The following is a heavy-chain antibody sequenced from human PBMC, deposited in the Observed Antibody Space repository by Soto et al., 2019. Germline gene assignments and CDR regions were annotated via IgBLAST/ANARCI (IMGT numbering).Heavy chain of an antibody. CDR2: IIPIFGTA. Sequence: GASVKVSCKASGGTFSSYAISWVRQAPGQGLEWMGGIIPIFGTANYAQKFQGRVTITADKSTSTAYMELSSLRSEDTAVYYCAREGYCSSTSCYTDNWFDPWGQGTLVTVSS. CDR1: GGTFSSYA. D-gene: IGHD2-2*02. CDR3: AREGYCSSTSCYTDNWFDP. J-gene: IGHJ5*02. V-gene: IGHV1-69*06.